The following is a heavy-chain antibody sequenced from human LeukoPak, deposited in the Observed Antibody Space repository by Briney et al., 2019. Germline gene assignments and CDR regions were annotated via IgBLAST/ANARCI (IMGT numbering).Heavy chain of an antibody. J-gene: IGHJ4*02. CDR3: ARDPPGDYGDYVGDY. D-gene: IGHD4-17*01. Sequence: PSETLSLTCTVSGYSISSGYYWGWIRQPPGKGLEWIGSVFHSGSTYYNSSLKSRVTISVDTSKNQFSLKLSSVTAADTAVYYCARDPPGDYGDYVGDYWGQGSLVTVSS. CDR1: GYSISSGYY. V-gene: IGHV4-38-2*02. CDR2: VFHSGST.